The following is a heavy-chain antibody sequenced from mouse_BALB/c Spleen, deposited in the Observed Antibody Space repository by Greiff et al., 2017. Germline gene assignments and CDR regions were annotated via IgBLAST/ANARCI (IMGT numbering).Heavy chain of an antibody. V-gene: IGHV3-5*02. D-gene: IGHD1-1*01. CDR2: IYYSGTI. CDR1: GISITTGNYR. J-gene: IGHJ3*01. CDR3: AREDDGSSYRFAY. Sequence: VQLKQSGPGLVKPSQTVSLTCTVTGISITTGNYRWSWIRQFPGNKLEWIGYIYYSGTITYNPSLTSRTTITRDTSKNQFFLEMNSLTAEDKATYYCAREDDGSSYRFAYWGQGTLVTVSA.